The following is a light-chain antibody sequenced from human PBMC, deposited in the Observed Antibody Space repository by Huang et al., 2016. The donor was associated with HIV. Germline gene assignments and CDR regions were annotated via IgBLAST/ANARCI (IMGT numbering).Light chain of an antibody. Sequence: DIIMSQSPESLTVSLGERATLNCRSSQSVYASSTSKDYMAWFQQKPGQPPRLLIFWASSREVGVPDRFSGSGSGTHFTLTSANLQPEDAAIYYCQQYYSSPQTFGQGTRV. J-gene: IGKJ1*01. V-gene: IGKV4-1*01. CDR3: QQYYSSPQT. CDR2: WAS. CDR1: QSVYASSTSKDY.